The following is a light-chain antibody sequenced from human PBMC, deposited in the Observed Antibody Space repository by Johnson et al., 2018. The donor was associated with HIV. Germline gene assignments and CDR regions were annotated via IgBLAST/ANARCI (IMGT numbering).Light chain of an antibody. CDR2: DNH. CDR1: SSNIGNNY. Sequence: QSVLTQPPSVSAAPGQKVNISCSGSSSNIGNNYVSWYQQLPGTAPKVLIYDNHKRPSGIPDRVSGSKSGTSATLGITGLQPGDEADYYCGTWDSSLSVYVFGTGTKVTVL. CDR3: GTWDSSLSVYV. V-gene: IGLV1-51*01. J-gene: IGLJ1*01.